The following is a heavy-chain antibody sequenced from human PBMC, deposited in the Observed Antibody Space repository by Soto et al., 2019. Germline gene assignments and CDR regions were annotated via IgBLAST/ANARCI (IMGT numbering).Heavy chain of an antibody. CDR1: GDSISSGGYS. D-gene: IGHD1-26*01. V-gene: IGHV4-30-2*06. Sequence: SETLYLTCAVSGDSISSGGYSCSWIRLSPGKCLECIGYIYTIGTAYYNPSLKSRVGLSVDKPKNQFSLKLSAVTAADTGVYYCARYSGSWFDPWGQGTLVT. CDR2: IYTIGTA. CDR3: ARYSGSWFDP. J-gene: IGHJ5*01.